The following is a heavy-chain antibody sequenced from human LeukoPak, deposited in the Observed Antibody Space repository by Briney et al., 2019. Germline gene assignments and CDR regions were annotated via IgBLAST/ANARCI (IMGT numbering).Heavy chain of an antibody. J-gene: IGHJ5*02. CDR3: ARGTSRYQLAYNWFDP. Sequence: PSETLSLTCTVSGGSISRSSYYWGWIRQPPGKGLEWIGNIYYSGSTCYNPSLKSRVTISVDTSESQFSLKLSSVTAADTAVYYCARGTSRYQLAYNWFDPWGQGTLVTVSS. CDR2: IYYSGST. CDR1: GGSISRSSYY. D-gene: IGHD2-2*01. V-gene: IGHV4-39*07.